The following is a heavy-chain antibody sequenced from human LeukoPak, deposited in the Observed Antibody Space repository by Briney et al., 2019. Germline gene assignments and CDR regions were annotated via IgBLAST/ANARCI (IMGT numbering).Heavy chain of an antibody. CDR1: GGSFSGYY. Sequence: KSSETRSLTCAVYGGSFSGYYWSWIRQPPGKGLEWIGEINHSGSTNYNPSLKSRVIIAVDTSKNQFSLKLTSVTAADTAVYYCARGRSSSAGGGYYMDVWGKGTTVTVSS. CDR2: INHSGST. V-gene: IGHV4-34*01. D-gene: IGHD6-6*01. CDR3: ARGRSSSAGGGYYMDV. J-gene: IGHJ6*03.